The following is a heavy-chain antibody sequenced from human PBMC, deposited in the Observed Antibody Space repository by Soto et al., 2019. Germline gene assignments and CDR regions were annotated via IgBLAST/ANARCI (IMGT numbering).Heavy chain of an antibody. Sequence: QVHLVQSGAEVKKPGASVKVSCKGSGYAFTTYGITWVRQAPGQGLEWMGWISAHNGNTNYAQKLQGRVTVTRDTSTSTAYMELRSLRSDDTAVCYSARGRYGDYWGQGALVTVSS. CDR3: ARGRYGDY. CDR2: ISAHNGNT. CDR1: GYAFTTYG. D-gene: IGHD1-1*01. V-gene: IGHV1-18*01. J-gene: IGHJ4*02.